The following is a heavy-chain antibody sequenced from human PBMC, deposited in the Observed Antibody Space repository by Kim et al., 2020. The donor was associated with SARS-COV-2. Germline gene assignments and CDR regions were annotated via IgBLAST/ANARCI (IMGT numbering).Heavy chain of an antibody. Sequence: GGSLRLSCAASGFTFSSYWMHWVRQAPGKGLVWVSRINSDGSSTSYVDSVKGRFTISRDNAKNTLYLQMNSLRAEDTAVYYCARDRGIVATMVYYYYYYGMDVWGQGTTVTVSS. CDR2: INSDGSST. J-gene: IGHJ6*02. V-gene: IGHV3-74*01. CDR3: ARDRGIVATMVYYYYYYGMDV. CDR1: GFTFSSYW. D-gene: IGHD5-12*01.